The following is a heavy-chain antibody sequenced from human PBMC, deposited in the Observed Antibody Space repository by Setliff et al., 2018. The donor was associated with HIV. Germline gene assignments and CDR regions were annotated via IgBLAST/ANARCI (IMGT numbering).Heavy chain of an antibody. CDR3: TTGSPCGGSYHGWNY. CDR1: GFTFSNAW. J-gene: IGHJ4*02. V-gene: IGHV3-15*01. Sequence: GGSLRLSCAASGFTFSNAWMSWVRQAPGKGLEWVGRIKSKPDGGTTNYAAPVEGRFTISRDDSKNTLYLQMNSLETEDTAVYYCTTGSPCGGSYHGWNYWGQGALVTVSS. CDR2: IKSKPDGGTT. D-gene: IGHD1-26*01.